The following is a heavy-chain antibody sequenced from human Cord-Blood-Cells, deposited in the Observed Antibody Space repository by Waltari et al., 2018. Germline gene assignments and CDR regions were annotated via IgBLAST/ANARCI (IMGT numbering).Heavy chain of an antibody. CDR1: GGSISSYY. J-gene: IGHJ4*02. Sequence: QVQLQESGPGLVKPSETLSLTCTVSGGSISSYYWSWIRQPAGKGLEWIGRIYTSGSTKYNPSHKSRVPMSVDTSKNQFSLKLSSVTAADTAVYYCARSGGYSGCDTTQPEYYFDYWGQGTLVTVSS. D-gene: IGHD5-12*01. CDR3: ARSGGYSGCDTTQPEYYFDY. CDR2: IYTSGST. V-gene: IGHV4-4*07.